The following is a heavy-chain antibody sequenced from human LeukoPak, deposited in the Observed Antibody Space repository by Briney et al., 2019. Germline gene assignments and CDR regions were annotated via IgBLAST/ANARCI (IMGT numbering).Heavy chain of an antibody. CDR2: MNPKSGNT. CDR1: GYTFTSYD. V-gene: IGHV1-8*01. D-gene: IGHD1-26*01. CDR3: ASTAHSTAWELYYFDY. Sequence: ASVKVSCKASGYTFTSYDINWVRQATGQGLKWLGWMNPKSGNTGYAQKFQGRVTMTRNTSISSAYMELSSLISDDTAVYYCASTAHSTAWELYYFDYWGQGTLVTVYS. J-gene: IGHJ4*02.